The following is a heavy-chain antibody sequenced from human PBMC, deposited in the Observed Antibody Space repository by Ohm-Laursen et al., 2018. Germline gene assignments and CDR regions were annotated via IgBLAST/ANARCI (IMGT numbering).Heavy chain of an antibody. V-gene: IGHV3-11*04. CDR3: VSDPPGSGWSFHN. D-gene: IGHD6-19*01. Sequence: GSLRLSCSASGFTFSDYYMTWIRQAPGKGLEWVSYITSSGSTIYYADSVKGRFTISRDNSKNTVYLQMSSLTAEDTAVYYCVSDPPGSGWSFHNWGQGTLVTVSS. J-gene: IGHJ4*02. CDR1: GFTFSDYY. CDR2: ITSSGSTI.